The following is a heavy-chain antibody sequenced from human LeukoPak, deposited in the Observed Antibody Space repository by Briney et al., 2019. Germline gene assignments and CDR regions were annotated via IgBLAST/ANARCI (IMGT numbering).Heavy chain of an antibody. J-gene: IGHJ2*01. Sequence: PSETPSLTCTVSGGSITTSSYYWGWLRQPPGKGLEWIGIIYYSGSTYYNPSLKGRVTISVDTSKNQFSLKLSSVTAADTAVYYCARAFRARYFDLWGRGTLVTVSS. CDR2: IYYSGST. CDR3: ARAFRARYFDL. V-gene: IGHV4-39*01. D-gene: IGHD2/OR15-2a*01. CDR1: GGSITTSSYY.